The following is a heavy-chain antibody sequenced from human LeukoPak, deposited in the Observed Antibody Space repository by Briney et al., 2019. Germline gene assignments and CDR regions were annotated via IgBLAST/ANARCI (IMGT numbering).Heavy chain of an antibody. D-gene: IGHD2-2*01. CDR3: ARGQDIVVVPAAQQLSVWFDP. J-gene: IGHJ5*02. CDR2: INPNSGGT. CDR1: GYTFTGYY. V-gene: IGHV1-2*02. Sequence: GASVKVSCKASGYTFTGYYMHWVRQAPGQGLEWMGWINPNSGGTNYAQKFQGRVTMTRDTSISTAYMELSRLRSDDTAVYYCARGQDIVVVPAAQQLSVWFDPWGQGTLVTVSS.